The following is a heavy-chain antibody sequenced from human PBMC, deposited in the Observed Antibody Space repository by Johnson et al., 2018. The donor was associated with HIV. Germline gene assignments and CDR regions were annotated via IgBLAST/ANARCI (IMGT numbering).Heavy chain of an antibody. Sequence: EVQLVESGGGLVQPGGSLRLSCAASGFTFSSYEMNWVRQAPGKGLEWVSYISSSGSTIYYADSVKGRFTISRDNAKNSLYLQMNSLRAEDTAVYYCARDTNWSGYDWFPENFDIWGQGTMVTVSS. CDR2: ISSSGSTI. CDR3: ARDTNWSGYDWFPENFDI. CDR1: GFTFSSYE. J-gene: IGHJ3*02. V-gene: IGHV3-48*03. D-gene: IGHD5-12*01.